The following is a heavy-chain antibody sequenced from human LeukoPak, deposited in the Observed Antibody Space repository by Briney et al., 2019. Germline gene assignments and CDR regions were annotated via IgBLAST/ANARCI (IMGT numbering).Heavy chain of an antibody. CDR3: AKGGMVQGVKRFQFDY. Sequence: GGSLRLSCAASGLTLTTYSMNWVRQAPGKGLEWVSYISSSSTTIFYADSVKGRFTISRDNAKNTLYLQMNSLRAEDTAVYYCAKGGMVQGVKRFQFDYWGQGTLVTVSS. D-gene: IGHD3-10*01. V-gene: IGHV3-48*01. CDR2: ISSSSTTI. J-gene: IGHJ4*02. CDR1: GLTLTTYS.